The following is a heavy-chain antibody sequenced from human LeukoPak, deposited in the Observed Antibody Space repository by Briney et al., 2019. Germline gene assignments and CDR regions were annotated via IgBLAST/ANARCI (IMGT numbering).Heavy chain of an antibody. CDR1: GFILNTYP. D-gene: IGHD7-27*01. CDR3: ARDTRNWADY. CDR2: IGSGSSAI. V-gene: IGHV3-48*02. Sequence: PGGSLRLSCAASGFILNTYPMNWARQTPGKGLEWIAYIGSGSSAIYYTDSVKGRLTVSSDNAKNSLFLQVNSLRDEDTGVYYCARDTRNWADYWGQGTLVTVSS. J-gene: IGHJ4*02.